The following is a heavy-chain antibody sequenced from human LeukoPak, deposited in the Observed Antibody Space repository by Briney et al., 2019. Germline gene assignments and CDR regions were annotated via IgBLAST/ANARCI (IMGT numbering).Heavy chain of an antibody. V-gene: IGHV4-59*08. J-gene: IGHJ4*02. Sequence: SETLSLTCTVSGGSINNYYWSWIRQPPGEGLEWIAYIYYTGSPNYNPSLKTRVTISVDTSKNQFSLRLNSVTAADTAVYYCARFSKYHDSSAHYLDYWGQGTLVTVSS. D-gene: IGHD3-22*01. CDR2: IYYTGSP. CDR3: ARFSKYHDSSAHYLDY. CDR1: GGSINNYY.